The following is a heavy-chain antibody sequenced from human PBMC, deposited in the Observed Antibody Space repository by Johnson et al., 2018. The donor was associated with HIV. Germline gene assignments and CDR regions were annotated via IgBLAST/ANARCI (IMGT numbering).Heavy chain of an antibody. V-gene: IGHV3-66*01. CDR2: LYSGGNT. Sequence: QLVESGGGLVQSGGSLRLSCGASGFSVSNNYMNWVRQAPGKGLEWVSVLYSGGNTYYADSVRGRFTISRDNSKNTLYLQMSSLKVEDTAMYYCARTTLRFLDRGDDAFDIWGQGTMVTVSS. D-gene: IGHD3-3*01. CDR3: ARTTLRFLDRGDDAFDI. CDR1: GFSVSNNY. J-gene: IGHJ3*02.